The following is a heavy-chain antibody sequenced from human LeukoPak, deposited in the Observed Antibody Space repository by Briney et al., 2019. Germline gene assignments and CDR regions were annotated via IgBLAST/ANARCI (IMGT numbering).Heavy chain of an antibody. J-gene: IGHJ4*02. V-gene: IGHV1-69*05. CDR1: GGTFSSYA. Sequence: SVKVSCKASGGTFSSYAISWVRQGPGQGLEWMGGIIPIFDTANYAQKFQGRVTITTDESTSTAYMELSSLRSEDTAVYYCARAGYSSSWYDYWGQGTLVTVSS. D-gene: IGHD6-13*01. CDR3: ARAGYSSSWYDY. CDR2: IIPIFDTA.